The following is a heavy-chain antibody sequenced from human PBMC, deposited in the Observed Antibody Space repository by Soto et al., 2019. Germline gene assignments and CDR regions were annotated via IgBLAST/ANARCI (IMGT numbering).Heavy chain of an antibody. CDR3: ARADYYDSSGFYYDY. D-gene: IGHD3-22*01. J-gene: IGHJ4*02. CDR1: GYIFTNHY. Sequence: QVQLVQSGAEVKKPGASVKVSCKASGYIFTNHYIHWVRQAPGQGLEWMGIINPSGGSTNYLQKFQDRFTMSRDTSTSTVYMELSSLRSEDTAVYFCARADYYDSSGFYYDYWGQGTLVTVSS. V-gene: IGHV1-46*01. CDR2: INPSGGST.